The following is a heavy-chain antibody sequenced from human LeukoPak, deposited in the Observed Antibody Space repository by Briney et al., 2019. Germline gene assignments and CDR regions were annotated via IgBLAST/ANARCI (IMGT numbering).Heavy chain of an antibody. J-gene: IGHJ3*02. V-gene: IGHV3-48*01. CDR1: GFTFSSYS. CDR2: ISSSSSTI. CDR3: ARGSAYLAVAGAFDI. D-gene: IGHD6-19*01. Sequence: GGSLRLSCAASGFTFSSYSMNWVRQAPGKGLEWVSYISSSSSTIYYADSVKGRFTISRDNAKNSLYLQMNSLRAEDTAVYCCARGSAYLAVAGAFDIWGQGTMVTVSS.